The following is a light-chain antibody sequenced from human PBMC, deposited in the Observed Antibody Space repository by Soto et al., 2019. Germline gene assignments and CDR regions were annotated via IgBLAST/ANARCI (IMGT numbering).Light chain of an antibody. CDR3: QQYGSSPRT. Sequence: EIVLTQSPGTLSLSPGERATLSCRASQSVSSSYLAWYQQKPGQAPRLLIYDASSRATGIPDRFSGSGYGTDFTLTISRLGPEDFAVYYCQQYGSSPRTFGQGTKVEIK. J-gene: IGKJ1*01. CDR1: QSVSSSY. V-gene: IGKV3-20*01. CDR2: DAS.